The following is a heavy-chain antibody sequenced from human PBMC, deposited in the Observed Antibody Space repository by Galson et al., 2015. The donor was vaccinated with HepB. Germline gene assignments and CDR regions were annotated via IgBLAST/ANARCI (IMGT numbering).Heavy chain of an antibody. V-gene: IGHV3-43D*03. CDR1: GFPFDDYA. CDR2: ISWDGGST. CDR3: AKALFGGRGGDLDY. D-gene: IGHD3-10*01. Sequence: LRLSCAASGFPFDDYAMHWVRQAPGKGLEWVSLISWDGGSTYYADSVKGRFTISRDNSKNSLYLQMNSLRAEDTALYYCAKALFGGRGGDLDYWGQGTLVTVSS. J-gene: IGHJ4*02.